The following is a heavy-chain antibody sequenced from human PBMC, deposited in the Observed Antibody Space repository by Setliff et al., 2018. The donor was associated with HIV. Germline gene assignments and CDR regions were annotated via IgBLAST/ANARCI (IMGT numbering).Heavy chain of an antibody. J-gene: IGHJ4*02. CDR3: ARGVPYGSGSPSAFDY. Sequence: SETLSLTCAVYGGSFSGYYWSWIRQPPGKGLEWIGEINHSGSTNYNPSLKSRVTISVDTSKHQFSLKLSSVTAADTAVYYCARGVPYGSGSPSAFDYWGQGTLVTVSS. D-gene: IGHD3-10*01. CDR1: GGSFSGYY. V-gene: IGHV4-34*01. CDR2: INHSGST.